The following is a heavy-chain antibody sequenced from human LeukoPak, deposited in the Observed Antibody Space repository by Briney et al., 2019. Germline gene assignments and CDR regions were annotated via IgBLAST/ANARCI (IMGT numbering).Heavy chain of an antibody. Sequence: GGSLRLSCETAGFTFSSYVMHWVRRTPGKGLVWDSRISHDGFISYADSVKGRFTISRDNAKNTLILQMNSLRAEDTAVYYCARDWVYKIDYWGRGTLVTVSS. CDR2: ISHDGFI. CDR3: ARDWVYKIDY. CDR1: GFTFSSYV. V-gene: IGHV3-74*01. D-gene: IGHD5-24*01. J-gene: IGHJ4*02.